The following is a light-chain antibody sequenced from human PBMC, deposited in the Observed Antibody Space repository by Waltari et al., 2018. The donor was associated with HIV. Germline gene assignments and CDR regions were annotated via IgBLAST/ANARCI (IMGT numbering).Light chain of an antibody. J-gene: IGLJ1*01. V-gene: IGLV2-14*01. CDR3: SSYTSSSTLV. CDR2: EVS. Sequence: QSALTQPASVSGSPGQSITISCTGTSSDVGGSNYVPWYQQHPAKAPKLMISEVSNRPSGVSNRFSGSKSGNTASLTISGLQAEDEADYYCSSYTSSSTLVFGTGTKVTVL. CDR1: SSDVGGSNY.